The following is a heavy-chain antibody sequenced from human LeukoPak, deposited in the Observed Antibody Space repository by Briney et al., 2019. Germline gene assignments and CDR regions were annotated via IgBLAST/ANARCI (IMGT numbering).Heavy chain of an antibody. J-gene: IGHJ5*02. CDR1: GGSISSSSYY. D-gene: IGHD1-26*01. CDR3: ARNFSPGDWFDP. CDR2: IYYSGST. V-gene: IGHV4-39*07. Sequence: PSETLSLTCTVSGGSISSSSYYWGWIRQPPGKGLEWIGSIYYSGSTYYNPSLKSRVTISVDRSKNQFSLKLSSVTAADTAVYYCARNFSPGDWFDPWGQGTLVTVSS.